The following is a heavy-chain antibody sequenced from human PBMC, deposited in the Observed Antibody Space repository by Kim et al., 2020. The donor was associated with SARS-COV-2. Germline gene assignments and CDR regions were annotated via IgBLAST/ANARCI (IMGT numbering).Heavy chain of an antibody. CDR3: SYDRGLFGEE. CDR2: IYYSGST. D-gene: IGHD3-10*02. CDR1: GGSISSSSYY. J-gene: IGHJ4*02. V-gene: IGHV4-39*07. Sequence: SETLSLTCTVSGGSISSSSYYWGWIRQPPGKGLEWIGSIYYSGSTYYNPSLKSRVTISVDTSKNQFSLKLSSVTAADTAVYYCSYDRGLFGEEWGQGTLVTVSS.